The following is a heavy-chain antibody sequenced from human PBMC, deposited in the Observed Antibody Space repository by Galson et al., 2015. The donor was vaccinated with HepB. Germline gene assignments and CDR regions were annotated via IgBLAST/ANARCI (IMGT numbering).Heavy chain of an antibody. V-gene: IGHV5-51*01. CDR2: IYPGDSDT. D-gene: IGHD2-15*01. CDR3: ARQGAYCSGGSCWFDP. Sequence: QSGAEVKKPGESLKISCKGSGYSFTSYWIGWVRQMPGKGLEWMGIIYPGDSDTRYSPSFQGQVTISADKSISTAYLQWSSLKASDTAMYYCARQGAYCSGGSCWFDPWGQGTLVTVSS. CDR1: GYSFTSYW. J-gene: IGHJ5*02.